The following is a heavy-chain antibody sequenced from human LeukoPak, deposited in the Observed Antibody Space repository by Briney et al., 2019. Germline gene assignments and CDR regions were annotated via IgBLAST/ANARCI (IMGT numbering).Heavy chain of an antibody. Sequence: PGGSLRLSCAASGFRLSDYDMNWVRQAPGQGLEWVSSISTGSRYIYYAYSVKGRFTTSRDDAKNSLYLQMDYLRAEDTAVYYCARADCSGSTCYLRRSWFDPWGQGTLVTVSS. V-gene: IGHV3-21*01. D-gene: IGHD2-2*01. J-gene: IGHJ5*02. CDR2: ISTGSRYI. CDR3: ARADCSGSTCYLRRSWFDP. CDR1: GFRLSDYD.